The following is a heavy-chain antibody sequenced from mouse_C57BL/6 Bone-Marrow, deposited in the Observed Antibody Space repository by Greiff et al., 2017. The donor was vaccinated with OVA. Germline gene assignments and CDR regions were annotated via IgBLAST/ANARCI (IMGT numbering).Heavy chain of an antibody. Sequence: VQLKESGAELVRPGASVKLSCTASGFNIKDDYMHWVKRRPEQGLEWIGWIDPENGDTEYASKFQGKATITADTSSNTAYLQLSSLTSEDTAVYYCTSYGNFDYWGQGTTRTVSS. CDR2: IDPENGDT. CDR3: TSYGNFDY. V-gene: IGHV14-4*01. J-gene: IGHJ2*01. D-gene: IGHD2-1*01. CDR1: GFNIKDDY.